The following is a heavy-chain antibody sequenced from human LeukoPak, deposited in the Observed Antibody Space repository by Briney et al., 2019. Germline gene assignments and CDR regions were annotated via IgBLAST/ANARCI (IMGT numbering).Heavy chain of an antibody. D-gene: IGHD1-26*01. CDR3: ARGGSYLSAFDI. V-gene: IGHV3-7*04. CDR1: RFTFSSYA. Sequence: GGSLRLSCAASRFTFSSYAMSWVRQAPGKGLEWVANIKQDGSEKYYVDSVKGRFTISRDNAKNSLYLQMNSLRAEDTAVYYCARGGSYLSAFDIWGQGTMVTVSS. CDR2: IKQDGSEK. J-gene: IGHJ3*02.